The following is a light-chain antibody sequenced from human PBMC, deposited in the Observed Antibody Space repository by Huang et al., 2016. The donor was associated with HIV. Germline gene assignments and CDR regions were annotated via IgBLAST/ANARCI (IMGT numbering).Light chain of an antibody. CDR2: GAS. V-gene: IGKV3-15*01. CDR1: QTVSSN. Sequence: EIVMTQSPGTRSVSPGERATLSCRASQTVSSNLAWYQQNPGQAPGLLIYGASTRATGIPARFSGSGSGTEFTLTISSLQSEDFGVYYCQQYNNWPPYTFGQGTKLEIK. J-gene: IGKJ2*01. CDR3: QQYNNWPPYT.